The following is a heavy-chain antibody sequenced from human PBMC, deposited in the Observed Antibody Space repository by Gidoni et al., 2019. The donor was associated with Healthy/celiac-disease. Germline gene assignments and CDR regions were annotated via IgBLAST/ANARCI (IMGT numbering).Heavy chain of an antibody. CDR3: ARFSSIYYDSGRGAFDI. V-gene: IGHV2-5*01. J-gene: IGHJ3*02. D-gene: IGHD3-22*01. CDR2: IYWNDDK. Sequence: QITLKESGPTLVKPTQTLTLTCTFSGFSLSTSGVGVGWIRQPPGKALKWLALIYWNDDKRYSPSLKSRLTITKDTSNNQVVLTMTNMDPVDTATYYCARFSSIYYDSGRGAFDIWGQGTMVTVSS. CDR1: GFSLSTSGVG.